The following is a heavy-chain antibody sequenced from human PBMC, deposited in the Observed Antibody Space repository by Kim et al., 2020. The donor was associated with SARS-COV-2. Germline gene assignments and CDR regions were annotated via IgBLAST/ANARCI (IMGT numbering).Heavy chain of an antibody. CDR1: GFTFSSYA. J-gene: IGHJ4*01. V-gene: IGHV3-30*04. D-gene: IGHD3-22*01. Sequence: GGSLRLSCAASGFTFSSYAMHWVRQAPGKGLEWVAVISYDGSNKYYADSVKGRFTISRDNSKNTLYLQMNSLRAEDTAVYYCARPRFRYYYDSSGYWDY. CDR2: ISYDGSNK. CDR3: ARPRFRYYYDSSGYWDY.